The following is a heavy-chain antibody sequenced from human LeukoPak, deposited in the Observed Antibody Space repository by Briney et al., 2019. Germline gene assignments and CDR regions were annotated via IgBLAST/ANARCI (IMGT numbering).Heavy chain of an antibody. D-gene: IGHD6-6*01. CDR3: ARASLDSKFAFDI. J-gene: IGHJ3*02. V-gene: IGHV1-18*01. Sequence: RASVKVSCKASGYTFTSYGISWVRQAPGQGLEWMGWISGYNGNTNYAQKFQGRATMTTDTSTSTAYMELRSLRSDDTAIFYCARASLDSKFAFDIWGQGTMVTVSS. CDR2: ISGYNGNT. CDR1: GYTFTSYG.